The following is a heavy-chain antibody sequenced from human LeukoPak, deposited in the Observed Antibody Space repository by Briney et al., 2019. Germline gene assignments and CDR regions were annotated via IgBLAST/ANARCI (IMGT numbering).Heavy chain of an antibody. Sequence: GGSLTLSCAASGLTFSNAWMSWVRQAPGKGRDWVGRIKSKTDCWTTDYGPPVKGRFTISRDDSKNTLYLKMNSLKTEDTAVYYCTTDCTNGVCYYIPSAIDYWGQGTLVTVSS. CDR2: IKSKTDCWTT. CDR1: GLTFSNAW. D-gene: IGHD2-8*01. V-gene: IGHV3-15*01. CDR3: TTDCTNGVCYYIPSAIDY. J-gene: IGHJ4*02.